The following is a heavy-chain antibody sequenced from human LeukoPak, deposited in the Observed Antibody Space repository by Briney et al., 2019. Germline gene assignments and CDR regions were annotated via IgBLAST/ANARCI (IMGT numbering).Heavy chain of an antibody. CDR2: ISSSSSYI. D-gene: IGHD2-2*02. V-gene: IGHV3-21*01. Sequence: KPGGSLRLSCAASGFTFSSYSMNWVRQAPGKGLEWVSSISSSSSYIYYADSVKGRFNISRDNAKNSLYLQMNSLRAEDTAVYYCARSSPHCSSTSCYNDAFDIWGQGTMVTVSS. CDR3: ARSSPHCSSTSCYNDAFDI. CDR1: GFTFSSYS. J-gene: IGHJ3*02.